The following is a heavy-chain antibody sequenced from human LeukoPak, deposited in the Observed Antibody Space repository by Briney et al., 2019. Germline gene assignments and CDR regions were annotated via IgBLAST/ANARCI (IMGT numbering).Heavy chain of an antibody. J-gene: IGHJ1*01. D-gene: IGHD6-19*01. CDR2: ISSSSSYI. CDR3: ARSSSGWSPEYFQH. V-gene: IGHV3-21*01. Sequence: GGSLRLSCAASGFTFSSYSMNWVRQAPGKGLEWVSSISSSSSYIYYADSVKGRFTISRDNAKNSLYLQMNSLRAEDTAVYYCARSSSGWSPEYFQHWGQGTLVTVSS. CDR1: GFTFSSYS.